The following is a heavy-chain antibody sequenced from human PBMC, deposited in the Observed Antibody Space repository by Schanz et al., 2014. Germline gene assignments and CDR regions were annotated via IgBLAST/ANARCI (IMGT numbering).Heavy chain of an antibody. V-gene: IGHV3-21*06. CDR1: GFPFNNFN. Sequence: EVQLVESGGGLVKPGGSLRLSCAASGFPFNNFNMNWVPQAPGKGLEWVSSISSSGSSIYYADSVKGRFTISRDNANNSLFLRMNSLRAEDTAVYYCASDYNYFETEAPWGQGTLVTVSS. D-gene: IGHD3-16*01. CDR3: ASDYNYFETEAP. CDR2: ISSSGSSI. J-gene: IGHJ5*02.